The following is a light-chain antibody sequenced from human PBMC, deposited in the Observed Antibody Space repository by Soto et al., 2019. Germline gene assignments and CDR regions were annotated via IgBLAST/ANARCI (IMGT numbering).Light chain of an antibody. CDR2: SAS. CDR3: QKTYT. Sequence: DFQMTQSPSSLSASVGDRVTITCRASQSISTNLNWYQQKPGKTPRLLNSSASNLQRGVPSRFSCSGSSTVFTLTIINLPPEDFATSYCQKTYTFDQDTQLEIK. CDR1: QSISTN. J-gene: IGKJ2*01. V-gene: IGKV1-39*01.